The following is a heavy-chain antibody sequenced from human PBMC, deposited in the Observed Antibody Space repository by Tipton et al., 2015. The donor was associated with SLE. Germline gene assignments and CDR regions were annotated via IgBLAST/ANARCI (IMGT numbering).Heavy chain of an antibody. D-gene: IGHD4-17*01. Sequence: SLRLSCAASGFTFSSHSMNWVRQAPGKGLEWVSSITSSSSYIYYADSVKGRFTISRDYSKNTLYLQMNNLRAEDTAIYYCAKSADFGDYHDWFDPWGQGTLVTVSS. V-gene: IGHV3-21*06. CDR1: GFTFSSHS. CDR2: ITSSSSYI. CDR3: AKSADFGDYHDWFDP. J-gene: IGHJ5*02.